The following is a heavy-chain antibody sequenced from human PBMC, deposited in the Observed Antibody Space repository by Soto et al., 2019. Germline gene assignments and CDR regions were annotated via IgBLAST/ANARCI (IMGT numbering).Heavy chain of an antibody. J-gene: IGHJ5*02. Sequence: QVPLVQSGAEVKKPGASVKVSCKATGYTFTGYYMHWVRQAPGQGFEWMGWINPDSGGTNYAQKFQGWVTMTRDTSISTAYTELSRLSSDDTAVYYCARGASLLKYSSGGWFDPWGQGTLVTVSS. V-gene: IGHV1-2*04. CDR3: ARGASLLKYSSGGWFDP. CDR1: GYTFTGYY. CDR2: INPDSGGT. D-gene: IGHD6-19*01.